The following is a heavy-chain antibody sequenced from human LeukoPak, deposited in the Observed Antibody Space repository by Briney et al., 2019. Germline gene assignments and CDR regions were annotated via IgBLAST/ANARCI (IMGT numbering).Heavy chain of an antibody. V-gene: IGHV4-39*07. CDR3: ARDRGVPRPYYFDQ. Sequence: SETLSLTCTVSGGSIRSSSYYWGCIRQPPGKGLEWIGSIHYNGSTCYNPSLGGRVIMSIDTSKNQFSLRLTSVTAADTAMYYCARDRGVPRPYYFDQWGQGTQVTVSS. D-gene: IGHD3-10*01. J-gene: IGHJ4*02. CDR2: IHYNGST. CDR1: GGSIRSSSYY.